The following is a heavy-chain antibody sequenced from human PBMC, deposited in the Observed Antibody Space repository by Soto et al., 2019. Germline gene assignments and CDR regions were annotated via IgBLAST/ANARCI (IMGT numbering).Heavy chain of an antibody. CDR1: GVSFDSFT. Sequence: EASVKVSCKPSGVSFDSFTFSWVRQAPGQGLEWMGGFVPMFGSASVAQRFQGRVRITADASTGIGYMELSDLRSDDSAIYYCAREDDTTGHYSWFDPWGPGTLVTVSS. V-gene: IGHV1-69*13. CDR3: AREDDTTGHYSWFDP. J-gene: IGHJ5*02. D-gene: IGHD3-22*01. CDR2: FVPMFGSA.